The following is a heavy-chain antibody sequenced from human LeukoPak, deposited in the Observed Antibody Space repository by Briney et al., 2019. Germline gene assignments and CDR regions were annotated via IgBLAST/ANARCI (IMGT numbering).Heavy chain of an antibody. CDR3: ALDSSGYYYFDC. CDR2: IYYSGST. J-gene: IGHJ4*02. V-gene: IGHV4-31*03. D-gene: IGHD3-22*01. Sequence: SETLSLTCTVSGGSISSGGYYWSWIRQHPGKGLEWIGYIYYSGSTYYNPSLKSRVTISVDTSKNQFSLKLSSVTAADTAVYYCALDSSGYYYFDCWGQGTLVTVSS. CDR1: GGSISSGGYY.